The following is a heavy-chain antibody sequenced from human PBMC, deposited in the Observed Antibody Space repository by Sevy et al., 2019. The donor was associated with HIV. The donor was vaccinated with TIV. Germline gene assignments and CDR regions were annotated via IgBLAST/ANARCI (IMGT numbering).Heavy chain of an antibody. V-gene: IGHV3-23*01. CDR3: ASKYDSSGYFDY. Sequence: GGSLRLSCAASGFMFSNYAMNWVRQAPGKGLEWVAGISGTGGSGDKTNYADSVKGRFTISRDDSKNSLYLQLNSLRAEDTAIYYYASKYDSSGYFDYWGQGTLVTVSS. J-gene: IGHJ4*02. CDR2: ISGTGGSGDKT. D-gene: IGHD3-22*01. CDR1: GFMFSNYA.